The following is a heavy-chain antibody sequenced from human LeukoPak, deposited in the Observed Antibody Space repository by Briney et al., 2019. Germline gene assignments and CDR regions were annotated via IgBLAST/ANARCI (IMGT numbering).Heavy chain of an antibody. V-gene: IGHV4-31*03. Sequence: SETLSLTCTVSGGSISSGGYYWSWLRQHPGKGLEWVGYIYYSGSTYYNPSLKSRVTISVDTSKNQCSLKLSSVTAADTAVYYCARAPPDCSGGSCYWYFDLWGRGTLVTVSS. J-gene: IGHJ2*01. CDR1: GGSISSGGYY. CDR3: ARAPPDCSGGSCYWYFDL. D-gene: IGHD2-15*01. CDR2: IYYSGST.